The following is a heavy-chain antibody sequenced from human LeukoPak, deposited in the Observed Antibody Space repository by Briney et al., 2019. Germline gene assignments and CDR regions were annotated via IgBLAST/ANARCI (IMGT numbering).Heavy chain of an antibody. CDR1: GFTFSSYG. J-gene: IGHJ4*02. D-gene: IGHD3-9*01. CDR2: ISYDGSNK. Sequence: GGSLRLSCAASGFTFSSYGMHWVRQAPGKGLEWVAVISYDGSNKYYADSVKGRFTISRDNSKNTLYLQMNSLRAEDTAVYYCARALGDTIFWLGFDYWGQGTLVTVSS. V-gene: IGHV3-30*19. CDR3: ARALGDTIFWLGFDY.